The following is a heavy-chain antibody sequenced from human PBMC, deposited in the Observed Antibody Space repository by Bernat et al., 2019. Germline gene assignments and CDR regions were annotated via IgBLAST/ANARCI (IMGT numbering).Heavy chain of an antibody. CDR1: GDSVSSNSAA. CDR2: TYYRSKWSD. V-gene: IGHV6-1*01. J-gene: IGHJ6*03. CDR3: ARGALFRDYFMDV. D-gene: IGHD5-24*01. Sequence: QVQLQQSGPGLVKPSQTLSLTCAISGDSVSSNSAAWNWIRQSPSRGLEWLGRTYYRSKWSDNYAVSVKSRITINRDTSKNQFSLQLDSVTPEDTAVYYCARGALFRDYFMDVWGKGTTVTVSS.